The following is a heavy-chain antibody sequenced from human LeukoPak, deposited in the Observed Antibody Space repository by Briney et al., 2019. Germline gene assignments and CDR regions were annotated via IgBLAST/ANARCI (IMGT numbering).Heavy chain of an antibody. D-gene: IGHD3-22*01. Sequence: PSETLSLTRTVSGGSISSYYWSWIRQPPGKGLEWIGNIYYSGSTNYNPSLRSRVTISVDTSKNQFSLKLSSVTAADTAVYYGTRGSIAYYYMDVWGKGTTVTISS. V-gene: IGHV4-59*01. CDR3: TRGSIAYYYMDV. J-gene: IGHJ6*03. CDR1: GGSISSYY. CDR2: IYYSGST.